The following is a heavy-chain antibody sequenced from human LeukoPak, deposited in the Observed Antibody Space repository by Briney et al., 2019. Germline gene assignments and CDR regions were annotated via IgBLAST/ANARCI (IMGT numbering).Heavy chain of an antibody. V-gene: IGHV3-15*01. D-gene: IGHD1-1*01. CDR2: VKRKIDGGKT. J-gene: IGHJ3*02. Sequence: PGGSLRLSCAASRFTFSSYAMSWVRQAPGKGLEWVGRVKRKIDGGKTDYAAPVIGRFTVSRDDSKNTVYLQMNRLETEDTAVYYCATGYAGAFEIWGQGTMVTVSS. CDR1: RFTFSSYA. CDR3: ATGYAGAFEI.